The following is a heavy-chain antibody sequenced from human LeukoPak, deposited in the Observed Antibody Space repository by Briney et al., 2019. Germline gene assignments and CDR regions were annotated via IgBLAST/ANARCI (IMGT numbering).Heavy chain of an antibody. D-gene: IGHD2-2*01. Sequence: PSQTLSLTCTVSGGSIIRGDYYWSWIRQSPGKGLEWIGCIYYSGSTYYYTPSLKSRITLSVDPSKNQFSLKLSSVAAADTAIYYCASTDCSDTRCPGANRFDPWGQGTLVTVSS. J-gene: IGHJ5*02. CDR2: IYYSGSTY. CDR3: ASTDCSDTRCPGANRFDP. V-gene: IGHV4-30-4*08. CDR1: GGSIIRGDYY.